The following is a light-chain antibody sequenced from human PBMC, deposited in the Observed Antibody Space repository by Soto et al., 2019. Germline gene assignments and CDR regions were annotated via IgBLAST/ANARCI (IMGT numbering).Light chain of an antibody. CDR2: AAS. CDR1: QSISSY. J-gene: IGKJ4*01. V-gene: IGKV1-39*01. Sequence: DIQMPQSPSSLSASVGDRVTITCRASQSISSYLNWYQQKPGKAPKLLIYAASSLQSGVPSRFSGSGSGTDFTLTISSLQPEDFATYYCQQSYSTPTPFGGGTKVEIK. CDR3: QQSYSTPTP.